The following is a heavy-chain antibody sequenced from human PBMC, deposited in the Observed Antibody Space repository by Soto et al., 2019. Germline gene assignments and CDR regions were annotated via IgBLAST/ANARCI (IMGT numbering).Heavy chain of an antibody. Sequence: SETLSLTCTVSGGSFSGYFWTWIRQPPGKGLEWLAEINHSGITNYNPSVESRVSMSVDTSKNQFSLRLYSVPAADTAVYYCVRGPYNYNSRYFDYWGQGTLVTVSS. CDR1: GGSFSGYF. V-gene: IGHV4-34*01. CDR2: INHSGIT. D-gene: IGHD1-1*01. CDR3: VRGPYNYNSRYFDY. J-gene: IGHJ4*02.